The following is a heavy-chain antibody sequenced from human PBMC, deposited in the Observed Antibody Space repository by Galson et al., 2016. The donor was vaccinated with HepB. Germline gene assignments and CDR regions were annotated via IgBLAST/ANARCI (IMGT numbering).Heavy chain of an antibody. D-gene: IGHD1-26*01. CDR3: VQGSTAPAV. J-gene: IGHJ6*04. CDR1: GFTFSPYG. CDR2: ISSGSGTT. V-gene: IGHV3-48*02. Sequence: SLRLSCAASGFTFSPYGMNWVRQAPGKGLEWVSYISSGSGTTYYADSVKGRFTISRDNAKQSLYLQMNSLRDEDTAVYYCVQGSTAPAVWGKGTTVTVSS.